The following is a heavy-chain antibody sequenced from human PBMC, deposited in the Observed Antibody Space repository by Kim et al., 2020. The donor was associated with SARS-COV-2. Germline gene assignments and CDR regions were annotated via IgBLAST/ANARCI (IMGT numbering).Heavy chain of an antibody. Sequence: GGSLRLSCSASGFSFSPFWMHWVRQVPGKGLVWVSRILSDETLSTIYADSVRGRFTISRDNAKNTLYLQMNSLRAEDTAVYYCVRERGPTHPFDIWGQGTTVTVSS. CDR1: GFSFSPFW. D-gene: IGHD3-10*01. CDR2: ILSDETLST. CDR3: VRERGPTHPFDI. V-gene: IGHV3-74*01. J-gene: IGHJ3*02.